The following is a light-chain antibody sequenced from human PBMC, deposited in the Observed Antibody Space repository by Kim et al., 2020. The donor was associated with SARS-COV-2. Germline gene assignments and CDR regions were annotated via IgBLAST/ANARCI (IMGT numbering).Light chain of an antibody. CDR2: EVS. CDR1: QSLLHSDGKTY. Sequence: DTVMTQTPLSLSVTPGQPASISCRSSQSLLHSDGKTYLYWYLQKPGQPPQLLIYEVSKRFSGVPDRFSGSGSGTDFTLKISRVETSNLVVTYCIKRVQLPYTSGQGTK. CDR3: IKRVQLPYT. J-gene: IGKJ2*01. V-gene: IGKV2D-29*01.